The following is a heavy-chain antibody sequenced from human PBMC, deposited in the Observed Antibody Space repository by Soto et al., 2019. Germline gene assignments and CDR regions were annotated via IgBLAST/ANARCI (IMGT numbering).Heavy chain of an antibody. D-gene: IGHD5-12*01. Sequence: SETLSLTCTVSGGSISSYYWSWIRQPPGKGLEWIGYIYYSGSTNYNPSLKSRVTISVDTSKNQFSLKLSSVTAADTAVYYCARLGYSGYDYLVFDIWGQGTMVTVSS. CDR1: GGSISSYY. V-gene: IGHV4-59*08. CDR2: IYYSGST. J-gene: IGHJ3*02. CDR3: ARLGYSGYDYLVFDI.